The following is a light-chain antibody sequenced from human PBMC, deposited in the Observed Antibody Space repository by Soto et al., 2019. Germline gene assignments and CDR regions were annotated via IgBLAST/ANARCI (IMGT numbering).Light chain of an antibody. CDR2: WAS. Sequence: DIVMTQSPDSLAVSLGERATINCKSSQSVLYSSNNKNYLAWYQQKPGQPPKLLIYWASTRESGVPGRFSGSGSGTDFTLTISSLQAEDVAVYYFQQYYSTPLTFGGGTKVEIK. J-gene: IGKJ4*01. CDR3: QQYYSTPLT. V-gene: IGKV4-1*01. CDR1: QSVLYSSNNKNY.